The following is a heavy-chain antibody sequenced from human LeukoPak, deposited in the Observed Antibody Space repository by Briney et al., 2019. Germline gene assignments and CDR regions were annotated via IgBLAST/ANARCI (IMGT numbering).Heavy chain of an antibody. CDR1: GFTFDDYA. D-gene: IGHD5-24*01. J-gene: IGHJ4*02. V-gene: IGHV3-9*01. CDR3: AKAQGLQANKGIDY. CDR2: ISWNSGSI. Sequence: GGSLRLSCAASGFTFDDYAMHWVRQAPGKGLEWVSGISWNSGSIGYADSVKGRFTISRDNAKNSLYLQMNSLRAEDTALYYCAKAQGLQANKGIDYWGQGTLVTVSS.